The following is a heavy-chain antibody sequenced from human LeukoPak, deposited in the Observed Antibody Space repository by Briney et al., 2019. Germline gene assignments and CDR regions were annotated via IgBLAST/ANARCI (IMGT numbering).Heavy chain of an antibody. CDR1: GYTFTGYY. D-gene: IGHD3-16*01. J-gene: IGHJ6*02. V-gene: IGHV1-2*02. CDR3: ARDLGELVHDGGKDI. Sequence: ASVKVSCKASGYTFTGYYMHWVRQAPGQGLEWMGWINPNSGGTNYAQKFQGRVTMTRDTSISTAYMELSRLRSDDTAVYYCARDLGELVHDGGKDIWGQGTTATVSS. CDR2: INPNSGGT.